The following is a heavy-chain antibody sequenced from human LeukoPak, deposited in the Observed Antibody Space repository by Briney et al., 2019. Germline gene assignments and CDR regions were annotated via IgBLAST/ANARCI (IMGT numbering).Heavy chain of an antibody. Sequence: PSETLSLTCTVSGGSITSYYWNWIRQPPGKGLEWIGYIYFSGTTDYNPSLKSRLTISVDTSKNQFSLKLTSVTAADTAVYYCARDRDRVYYFDYWGQGTLVTVSS. V-gene: IGHV4-59*01. D-gene: IGHD3-10*01. CDR3: ARDRDRVYYFDY. J-gene: IGHJ4*02. CDR1: GGSITSYY. CDR2: IYFSGTT.